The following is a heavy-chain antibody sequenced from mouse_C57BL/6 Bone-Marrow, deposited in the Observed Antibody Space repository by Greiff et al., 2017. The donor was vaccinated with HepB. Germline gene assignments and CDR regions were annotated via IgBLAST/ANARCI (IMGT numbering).Heavy chain of an antibody. CDR3: ARSDSDRFAY. CDR1: GYTFTDYY. V-gene: IGHV1-19*01. CDR2: INPYNGGT. Sequence: EVQLQQSGPVLVKPGASVKMSCKASGYTFTDYYMNWVKQSHGKSLEWIGVINPYNGGTSYNQKFKGKATLTVDNSSSTAYMELNSLTSEDSAVYNCARSDSDRFAYWDQGTPATVSA. D-gene: IGHD2-12*01. J-gene: IGHJ3*01.